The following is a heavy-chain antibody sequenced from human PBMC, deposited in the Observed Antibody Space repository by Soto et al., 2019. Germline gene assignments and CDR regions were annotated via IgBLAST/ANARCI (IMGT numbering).Heavy chain of an antibody. CDR2: IDPSDSYT. D-gene: IGHD6-19*01. J-gene: IGHJ3*02. CDR3: ARQQQWLDHASDI. Sequence: SRKISGRGSGYRFTRYSISWVRQMPGKGLEWMGRIDPSDSYTSYSPSFQGHVTISADKSISTAYLQWSSLKASDTAMYYCARQQQWLDHASDIWGQGTMVPVS. CDR1: GYRFTRYS. V-gene: IGHV5-10-1*01.